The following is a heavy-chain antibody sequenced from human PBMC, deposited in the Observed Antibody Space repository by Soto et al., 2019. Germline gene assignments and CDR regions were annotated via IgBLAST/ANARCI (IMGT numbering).Heavy chain of an antibody. CDR2: IYHSGST. CDR3: ARVVDDSGYDYGWYAFDI. CDR1: GGSISSGGYS. Sequence: LSLTCAVSGGSISSGGYSWSWIRQPPGKGLEWIGYIYHSGSTYYNPSLKSRVTISVDRSKNQFSLKLSSVTAADTAVYYCARVVDDSGYDYGWYAFDIWGQGTMVTVSS. D-gene: IGHD5-12*01. V-gene: IGHV4-30-2*01. J-gene: IGHJ3*02.